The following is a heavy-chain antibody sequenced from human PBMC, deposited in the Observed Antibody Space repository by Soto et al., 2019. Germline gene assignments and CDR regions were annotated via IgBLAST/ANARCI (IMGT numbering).Heavy chain of an antibody. CDR1: GFTISSYT. CDR2: ITGSGTNT. D-gene: IGHD2-15*01. J-gene: IGHJ3*02. Sequence: GGSLRLSCAASGFTISSYTMTWVRQASGKGLEWVSAITGSGTNTYYADSVKGRFTISRDNSKNTLYLQMNSLRAEDTAVYYCARGGRYCSGGSCYFPDAFDIWGQGTMVTVSS. V-gene: IGHV3-23*01. CDR3: ARGGRYCSGGSCYFPDAFDI.